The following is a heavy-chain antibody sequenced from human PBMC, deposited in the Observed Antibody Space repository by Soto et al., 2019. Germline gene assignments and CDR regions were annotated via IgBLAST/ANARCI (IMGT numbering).Heavy chain of an antibody. CDR3: ATAHHAGDFWSGYYPYYYGMDV. CDR2: ISSSSSYI. Sequence: GGSLRLSCAASGFTFSSYSMNWVRQAPGKGLEWVSSISSSSSYIYYADSVKGRFTISRDNAKNSLYLQMNSLRAEDTAVYYCATAHHAGDFWSGYYPYYYGMDVWGQGTTVTVSS. D-gene: IGHD3-3*01. J-gene: IGHJ6*02. CDR1: GFTFSSYS. V-gene: IGHV3-21*01.